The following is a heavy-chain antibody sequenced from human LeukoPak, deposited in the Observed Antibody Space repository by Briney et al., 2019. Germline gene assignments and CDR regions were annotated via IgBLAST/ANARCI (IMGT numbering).Heavy chain of an antibody. CDR1: GLSFSLYY. CDR2: ISSSGTYT. CDR3: ARGPNGGGWIGDV. V-gene: IGHV3-21*01. J-gene: IGHJ6*02. D-gene: IGHD3-16*01. Sequence: GGSLRLSCAASGLSFSLYYMNWVRQAPGKGLEWVSGISSSGTYTYYADSLRGRFTISRDNANNSLYPQMNSLRAEDTAVYYCARGPNGGGWIGDVWGQGTTVTVSS.